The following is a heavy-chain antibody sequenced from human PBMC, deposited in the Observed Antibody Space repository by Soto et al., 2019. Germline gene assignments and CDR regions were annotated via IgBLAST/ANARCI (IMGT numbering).Heavy chain of an antibody. V-gene: IGHV1-69*06. D-gene: IGHD6-6*01. CDR1: GGTFSSYA. Sequence: GASVKVSCKASGGTFSSYAISWVRQAPGQGLEWMGGIIPIFGTANYARKFQGRVTITADKSTSTAYMELSSLRSEDTAVYYCASSIAARQRFDYWGQGTPVTVSS. CDR3: ASSIAARQRFDY. J-gene: IGHJ4*02. CDR2: IIPIFGTA.